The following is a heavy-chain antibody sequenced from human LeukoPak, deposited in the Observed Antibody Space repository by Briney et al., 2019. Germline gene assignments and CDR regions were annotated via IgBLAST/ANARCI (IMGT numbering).Heavy chain of an antibody. J-gene: IGHJ5*02. V-gene: IGHV1-46*01. CDR2: INPSGGST. CDR1: GGTFSSYA. Sequence: ASVKVSCKASGGTFSSYAISWVRQAPGQGLEWMGIINPSGGSTSYAQKFQGRVTMTRDTSTSTAYMELRSLRSDDTAVYYCARVIEAGYSSSWYWFDPWGQGTLVTVSS. CDR3: ARVIEAGYSSSWYWFDP. D-gene: IGHD6-13*01.